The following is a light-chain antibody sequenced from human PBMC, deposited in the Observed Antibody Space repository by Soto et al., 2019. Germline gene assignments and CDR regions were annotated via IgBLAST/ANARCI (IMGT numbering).Light chain of an antibody. CDR3: NSHTSSSTLVV. CDR1: SSDVGGYNY. J-gene: IGLJ2*01. Sequence: QSALTQPASVSGSPGQSIAISCTGTSSDVGGYNYVSWHQQHPGRAPKLIIYDVSNRPSGVSNRFSGSKSGNTASLTISGLQAEDEADYYCNSHTSSSTLVVFGGGTKLTVL. CDR2: DVS. V-gene: IGLV2-14*01.